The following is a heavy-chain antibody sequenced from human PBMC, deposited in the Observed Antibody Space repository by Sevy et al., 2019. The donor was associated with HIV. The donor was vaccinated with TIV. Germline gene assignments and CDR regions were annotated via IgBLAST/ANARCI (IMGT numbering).Heavy chain of an antibody. CDR3: ARDLLNIVVVVAATPNYFYGMDV. CDR1: GFTFSSYA. J-gene: IGHJ6*02. Sequence: GGSLRLSCAASGFTFSSYAMHWVRQAPGKGLEWVAVISYDGSNKYYADSVKGRFTISRDNSKNTLYLQMNSLRAEDTAGYYCARDLLNIVVVVAATPNYFYGMDVWGQGTTVTVSS. D-gene: IGHD2-15*01. CDR2: ISYDGSNK. V-gene: IGHV3-30*04.